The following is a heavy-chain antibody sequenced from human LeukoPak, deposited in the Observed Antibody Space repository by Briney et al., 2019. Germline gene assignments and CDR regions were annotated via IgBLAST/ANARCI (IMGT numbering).Heavy chain of an antibody. CDR2: VFYSGST. CDR1: GGSISSYY. CDR3: ARDIGYSGYFDY. D-gene: IGHD2-15*01. J-gene: IGHJ4*02. V-gene: IGHV4-59*01. Sequence: SETLSLTCTVSGGSISSYYWSWIRQPPGKGLEWIGYVFYSGSTNFNPSLKSRVTMSVDTSKNQVSLKLSSVTAADTAVYYCARDIGYSGYFDYWGQGTRVTVSS.